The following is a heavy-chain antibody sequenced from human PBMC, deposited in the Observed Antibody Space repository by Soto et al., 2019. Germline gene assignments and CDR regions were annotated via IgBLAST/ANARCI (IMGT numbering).Heavy chain of an antibody. CDR2: ISYDGSNK. CDR1: GFTFSSYG. Sequence: QVQLVESGGGVVQPGRSLRLSCAASGFTFSSYGMHWVRQAPGKGLEWVAVISYDGSNKYYADSVKGRFTISRDNTKNTLYLQMNSLRAEDTAVYYCAKDPHCISTSCHAFDIWGQGTMVTVSS. CDR3: AKDPHCISTSCHAFDI. J-gene: IGHJ3*02. V-gene: IGHV3-30*18. D-gene: IGHD2-2*01.